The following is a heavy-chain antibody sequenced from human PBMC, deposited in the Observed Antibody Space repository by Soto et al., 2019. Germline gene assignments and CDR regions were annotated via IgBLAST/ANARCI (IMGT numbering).Heavy chain of an antibody. CDR3: AKRLGLTAVAGRAYDI. J-gene: IGHJ3*02. CDR1: GFAFSSYG. D-gene: IGHD6-19*01. Sequence: VQLLESGGGLVQPGGSLRLSCAASGFAFSSYGMSWVRQAPGKGLEWVSAIRGGGGNTYYADSVKGRFTISRDNFKNPLYLQINSLRADDAAVYYCAKRLGLTAVAGRAYDIWGQGTMVSVSS. CDR2: IRGGGGNT. V-gene: IGHV3-23*01.